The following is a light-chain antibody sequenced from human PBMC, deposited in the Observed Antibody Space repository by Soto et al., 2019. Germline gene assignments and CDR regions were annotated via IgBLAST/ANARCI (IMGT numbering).Light chain of an antibody. CDR2: GAS. CDR1: QSVSNTY. J-gene: IGKJ1*01. CDR3: QLYDSSSWT. Sequence: EIVLTQSPGTLSLSPGDTASLSCRASQSVSNTYLAWYQQKPGQAPRLLIYGASSRATGFPDRFNGSGSGTDFTLTISRLETEDFAVYYCQLYDSSSWTFDQGTKVDIK. V-gene: IGKV3-20*01.